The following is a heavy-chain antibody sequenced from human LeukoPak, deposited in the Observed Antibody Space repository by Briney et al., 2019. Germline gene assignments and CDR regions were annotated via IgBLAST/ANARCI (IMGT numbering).Heavy chain of an antibody. J-gene: IGHJ3*02. CDR3: ARGAPESVDAFDI. V-gene: IGHV4-30-2*01. CDR1: GGSISSGGYS. CDR2: IYHSGST. Sequence: SGTLSLTCAVSGGSISSGGYSWSWIRQPPGKGLEWIGYIYHSGSTYYNPSLKSRVTISVDRSKNQFSLNLSSVTAADTAVYFCARGAPESVDAFDIWGHGTMVTVSS. D-gene: IGHD4-17*01.